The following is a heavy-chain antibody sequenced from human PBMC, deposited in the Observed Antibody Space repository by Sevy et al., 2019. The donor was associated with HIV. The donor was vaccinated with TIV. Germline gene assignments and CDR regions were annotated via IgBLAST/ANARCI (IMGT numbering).Heavy chain of an antibody. J-gene: IGHJ4*02. CDR1: RFTFSNYA. CDR2: ISYDGSDK. D-gene: IGHD6-13*01. Sequence: GGSLRLSCAASRFTFSNYAMHWVRQTPGKGLEWVEVISYDGSDKYYAESVKGRFTISRDNSNNTVSLQMNSLRLEDTAVYYCTRVRTDYSSSWHVWDYWGQGTLVTVSS. CDR3: TRVRTDYSSSWHVWDY. V-gene: IGHV3-30-3*01.